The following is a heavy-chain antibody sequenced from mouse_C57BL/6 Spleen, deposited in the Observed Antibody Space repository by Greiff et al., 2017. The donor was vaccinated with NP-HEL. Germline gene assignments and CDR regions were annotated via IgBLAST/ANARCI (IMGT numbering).Heavy chain of an antibody. CDR3: ATQNDGYYPPYAMDY. J-gene: IGHJ4*01. V-gene: IGHV3-6*01. D-gene: IGHD2-3*01. CDR2: ISYDGSN. Sequence: DVQLQESGPGLVKPSQSLSLTCSVTGYSITSGYYWNWIRQFPGNKLEWMGYISYDGSNNYNPSLKNRISITRDTSKNQFFLKLNSVTTEDTATYYCATQNDGYYPPYAMDYWGQGTSVTVSS. CDR1: GYSITSGYY.